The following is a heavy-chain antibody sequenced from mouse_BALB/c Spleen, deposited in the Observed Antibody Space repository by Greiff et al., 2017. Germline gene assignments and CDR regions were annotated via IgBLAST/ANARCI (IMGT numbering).Heavy chain of an antibody. J-gene: IGHJ1*01. CDR2: IDPANGNT. D-gene: IGHD1-1*01. CDR3: VRSYYYGSSYWYFDV. CDR1: GFNIKDTY. Sequence: EVQLQESGAELVKPGASVKLSCTASGFNIKDTYMHWVKQRPEQGLEWIGRIDPANGNTKYDPKFQGKATITADTSSNTAYLQLSSLTSEDTAVYYCVRSYYYGSSYWYFDVWGAGTTVTVSS. V-gene: IGHV14-3*02.